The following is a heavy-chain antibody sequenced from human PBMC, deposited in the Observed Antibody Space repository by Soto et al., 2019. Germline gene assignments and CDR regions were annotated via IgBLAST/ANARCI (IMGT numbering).Heavy chain of an antibody. CDR3: ARDGSDCSGGSCYLRQYYYYYMDV. CDR1: GFTFGSYS. J-gene: IGHJ6*03. Sequence: GGSLRLSCAASGFTFGSYSMNWVRQAPGKGLEWVSSISSSSSYIYYADSVKGRFTISRDNAKNSLYLQMNSLRAEDTAVYYCARDGSDCSGGSCYLRQYYYYYMDVWGKGTTVTVSS. CDR2: ISSSSSYI. D-gene: IGHD2-15*01. V-gene: IGHV3-21*01.